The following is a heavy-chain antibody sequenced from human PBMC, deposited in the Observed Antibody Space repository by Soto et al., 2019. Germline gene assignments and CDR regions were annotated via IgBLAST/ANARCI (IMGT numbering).Heavy chain of an antibody. CDR3: GSGGNWFDP. CDR2: MYYNGNI. D-gene: IGHD3-16*01. Sequence: SETLSLTCNVSGGSISNYYCTWVRQSPEKGLEWIGYMYYNGNINYNPSLKSRVTISIDTSKNQFSLTLKSVTAADTAVYYCGSGGNWFDPWGQGGLVTVSS. CDR1: GGSISNYY. J-gene: IGHJ5*02. V-gene: IGHV4-59*01.